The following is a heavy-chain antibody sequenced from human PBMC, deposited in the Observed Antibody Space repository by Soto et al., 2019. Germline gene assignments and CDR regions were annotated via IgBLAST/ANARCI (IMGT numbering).Heavy chain of an antibody. D-gene: IGHD1-26*01. CDR3: ARDRHIVGASLGY. CDR2: IIPIFGTA. Sequence: SVKVSCKASGGTFSSSALSWVRQAPGQGLAWRGGIIPIFGTANYAQKFQGRVTITADESTSTAYMEQSSLRSEDPAVYYCARDRHIVGASLGYWGQGTLVTVAS. J-gene: IGHJ4*02. V-gene: IGHV1-69*13. CDR1: GGTFSSSA.